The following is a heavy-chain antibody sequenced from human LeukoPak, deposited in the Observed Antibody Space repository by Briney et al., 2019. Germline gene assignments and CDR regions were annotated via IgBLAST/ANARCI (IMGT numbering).Heavy chain of an antibody. V-gene: IGHV3-30*04. CDR3: ARTGIGSSWLYDY. CDR2: ISYDGSNK. CDR1: GFTFSSYA. D-gene: IGHD6-13*01. Sequence: GGSLRLSCAASGFTFSSYAMHWVRQAPGKGLEWVAVISYDGSNKYYADSVKGRFTISRDNSKNTPYLQMNSLRAEDTAVYYCARTGIGSSWLYDYWGQGTLVTVSS. J-gene: IGHJ4*02.